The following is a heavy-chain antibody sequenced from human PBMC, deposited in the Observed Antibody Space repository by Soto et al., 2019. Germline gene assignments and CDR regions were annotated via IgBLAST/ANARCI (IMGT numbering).Heavy chain of an antibody. CDR3: AKSQDITPPVVGFDP. CDR2: ISGSGGST. J-gene: IGHJ5*02. CDR1: GFIFSSYA. V-gene: IGHV3-23*01. D-gene: IGHD3-3*01. Sequence: GGSLTLSCAASGFIFSSYAMSWVRQAPGKGLEWVSAISGSGGSTYYADSVKGRFTISRDNSKNTLYLQMNSLRAEDTAVYYCAKSQDITPPVVGFDPWGQGTLVTVSS.